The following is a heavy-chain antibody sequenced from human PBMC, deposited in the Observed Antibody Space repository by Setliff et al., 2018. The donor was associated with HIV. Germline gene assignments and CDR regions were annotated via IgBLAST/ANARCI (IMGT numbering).Heavy chain of an antibody. CDR1: GYTFTGYY. D-gene: IGHD2-15*01. J-gene: IGHJ3*02. V-gene: IGHV1-69*13. CDR2: IIPIFGTA. CDR3: ARFCSGGSCYGAFDI. Sequence: SVKVSCKASGYTFTGYYMHWVRQAPGQGLEWMGGIIPIFGTANYAQKFQGRVTITADESTSTAYMELSSLRSEDTAVYYCARFCSGGSCYGAFDIWGQGTMVTV.